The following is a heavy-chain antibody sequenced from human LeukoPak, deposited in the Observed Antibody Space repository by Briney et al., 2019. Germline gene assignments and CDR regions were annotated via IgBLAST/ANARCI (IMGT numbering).Heavy chain of an antibody. D-gene: IGHD6-13*01. CDR3: ATGIIAAAGLDY. CDR2: FDPEDGET. Sequence: ASVKVSCKVSGYTLTELSMHWVRRAPGKGLEWMGGFDPEDGETIYAQKFQGRVTMTEDTSTDTAYMELSSLRSEDTAVYYCATGIIAAAGLDYWAREPWSPSPQ. V-gene: IGHV1-24*01. CDR1: GYTLTELS. J-gene: IGHJ4*02.